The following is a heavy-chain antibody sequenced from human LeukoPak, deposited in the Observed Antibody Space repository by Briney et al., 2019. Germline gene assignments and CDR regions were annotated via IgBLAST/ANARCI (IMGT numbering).Heavy chain of an antibody. V-gene: IGHV4-39*01. Sequence: KPSETLSLTCTVSGGSISNSGYYWGWIRQPPGKGLEWIGNIYYSGSTYYNPSLKGRVTISVDTSKNQFSLKLSSVTAADTAVYYCAKTYYYDPFDFWGQGTLVTVSS. D-gene: IGHD3-22*01. J-gene: IGHJ4*02. CDR1: GGSISNSGYY. CDR2: IYYSGST. CDR3: AKTYYYDPFDF.